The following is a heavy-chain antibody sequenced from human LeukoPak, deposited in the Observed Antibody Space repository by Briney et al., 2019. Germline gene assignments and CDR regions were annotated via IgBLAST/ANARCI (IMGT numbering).Heavy chain of an antibody. Sequence: PGGSLRLSCAASGFTFRSYAMSWVRQAPGKGLEWVSYISSSSSTIYYAASVKGRFTISRDNAKNSLYLQMNSLRAEDMAVYYCARDRSGYDLYNWFDPWGQGTLVTVSS. CDR1: GFTFRSYA. V-gene: IGHV3-48*04. D-gene: IGHD5-12*01. J-gene: IGHJ5*02. CDR2: ISSSSSTI. CDR3: ARDRSGYDLYNWFDP.